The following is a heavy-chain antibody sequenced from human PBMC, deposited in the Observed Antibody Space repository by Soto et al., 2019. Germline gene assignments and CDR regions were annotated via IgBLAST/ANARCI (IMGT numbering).Heavy chain of an antibody. Sequence: ASVKVSCKASGYTFTGDYMHWVRQAPGQGLEWMGWINPNSGGTNYAQKFQGWVTMTRDTSISTAYMELSRLRSDDTAVYYCARETGIAAAGTVDYYYGMDVWGQGTTVTVSS. CDR3: ARETGIAAAGTVDYYYGMDV. CDR1: GYTFTGDY. CDR2: INPNSGGT. J-gene: IGHJ6*02. V-gene: IGHV1-2*04. D-gene: IGHD6-13*01.